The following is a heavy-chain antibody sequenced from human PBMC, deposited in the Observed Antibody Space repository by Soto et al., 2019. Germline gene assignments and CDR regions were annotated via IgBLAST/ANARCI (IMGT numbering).Heavy chain of an antibody. J-gene: IGHJ4*02. V-gene: IGHV3-23*01. CDR3: AKVLPPYSSGWYWETTDY. Sequence: PAWSLRLSCAASGVTFSSYAMSWVRPAPGKGLECVSAISGSGGSTYYADSVKGRFTISRDNSKNTLYLQMNSLRAEDTAVYYCAKVLPPYSSGWYWETTDYWGQGTLVTVSS. CDR2: ISGSGGST. D-gene: IGHD6-19*01. CDR1: GVTFSSYA.